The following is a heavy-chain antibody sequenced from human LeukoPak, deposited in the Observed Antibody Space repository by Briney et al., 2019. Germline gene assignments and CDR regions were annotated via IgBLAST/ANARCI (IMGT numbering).Heavy chain of an antibody. CDR3: AKDPYGTRYFDY. CDR2: ISGSGDVT. CDR1: GFSISNNG. J-gene: IGHJ4*02. Sequence: GGSLRLSCAASGFSISNNGVSWVRQAPGKRLEWVSGISGSGDVTWYADSVKGRFTISRDNSKNTVYLQMNSLRAEDTAVYYCAKDPYGTRYFDYWGQGTLVTVSS. V-gene: IGHV3-23*01. D-gene: IGHD2-2*01.